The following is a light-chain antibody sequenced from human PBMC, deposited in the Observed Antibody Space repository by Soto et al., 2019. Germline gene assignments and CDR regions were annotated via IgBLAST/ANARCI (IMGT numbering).Light chain of an antibody. CDR3: QSYDRSLVGLV. V-gene: IGLV1-40*01. CDR1: NCNIGADYG. Sequence: QSVLTQPPSVSGAPGQRVTISCTGTNCNIGADYGVQWYQQFPGTAPKLLIYADNIRPSGVPDRFSGSKSATSASLAITGLQPDDEADYYCQSYDRSLVGLVSGAGTKLTVL. J-gene: IGLJ3*02. CDR2: ADN.